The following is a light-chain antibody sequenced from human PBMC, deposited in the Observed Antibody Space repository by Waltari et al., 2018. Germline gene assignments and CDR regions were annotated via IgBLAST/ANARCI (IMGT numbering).Light chain of an antibody. CDR2: RDT. J-gene: IGLJ1*01. CDR3: QSADTSGIYV. V-gene: IGLV3-25*03. Sequence: SYELTKPPSVSVSPAQTATITCSGDALTKQYTYWYQQRPGQAPVLMISRDTERPSGVPERFSGSTSGTTVSLTITGVQAEDEADYYCQSADTSGIYVFGPGTRVTVL. CDR1: ALTKQY.